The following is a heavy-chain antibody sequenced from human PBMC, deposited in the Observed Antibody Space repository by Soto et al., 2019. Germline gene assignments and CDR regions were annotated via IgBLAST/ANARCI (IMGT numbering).Heavy chain of an antibody. D-gene: IGHD5-12*01. J-gene: IGHJ5*02. CDR1: GGTFSNYA. Sequence: QVQLVQSGAEVKKPGSSVKVSCKASGGTFSNYAISWVRQAPGQGLEWMGGIIPIFGTANYAQKFQGRVTITADESTSTAYMELSSLRSEDTAIYYCAVGSVDIVPTGMKPFDPWGQETLVTVSS. V-gene: IGHV1-69*12. CDR3: AVGSVDIVPTGMKPFDP. CDR2: IIPIFGTA.